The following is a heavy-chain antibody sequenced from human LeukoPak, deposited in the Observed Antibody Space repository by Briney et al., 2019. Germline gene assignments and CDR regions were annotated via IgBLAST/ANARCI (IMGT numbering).Heavy chain of an antibody. CDR1: GYTFTGYY. Sequence: ASVKVSCKASGYTFTGYYMHWVRQAPGQGLEWMGWINPNSGGTNYAQKFQGRVTMTRDTSISTAYMELSRLRSDDTAVYYCARPARRCSSTSCSPDYWGQGTLVTVSS. V-gene: IGHV1-2*02. D-gene: IGHD2-2*01. J-gene: IGHJ4*02. CDR3: ARPARRCSSTSCSPDY. CDR2: INPNSGGT.